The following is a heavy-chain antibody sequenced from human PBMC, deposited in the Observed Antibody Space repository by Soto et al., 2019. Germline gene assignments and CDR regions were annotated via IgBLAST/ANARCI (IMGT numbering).Heavy chain of an antibody. J-gene: IGHJ4*02. D-gene: IGHD6-19*01. V-gene: IGHV1-69*13. CDR2: IIPIFGTA. CDR3: AKGAQTYKTGYSSGPAGIFDY. Sequence: SVKVSCTASGGTFSSYAISWVRQAPGQGLEWMGGIIPIFGTANYAQKFQGRVTITADESTSTAYMELSSLRSEDTAVYYCAKGAQTYKTGYSSGPAGIFDYWGQGTLVTVSS. CDR1: GGTFSSYA.